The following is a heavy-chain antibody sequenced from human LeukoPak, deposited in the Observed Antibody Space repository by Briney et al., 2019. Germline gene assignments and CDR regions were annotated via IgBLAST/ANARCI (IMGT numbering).Heavy chain of an antibody. CDR3: AKDRSQLPVAGFDS. CDR2: FYSGGST. J-gene: IGHJ4*02. V-gene: IGHV3-66*01. CDR1: GFTVSSIH. D-gene: IGHD6-19*01. Sequence: GGSLRLSCAASGFTVSSIHMSWVRQAPGKGLEWVSVFYSGGSTYYADSVKGRFTISRDNSKNTLFLQMISLRAEDTALYYCAKDRSQLPVAGFDSWGQGTLVTVSS.